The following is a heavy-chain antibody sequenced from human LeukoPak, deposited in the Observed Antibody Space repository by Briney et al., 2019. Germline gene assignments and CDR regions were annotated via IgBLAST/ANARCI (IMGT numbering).Heavy chain of an antibody. D-gene: IGHD1/OR15-1a*01. Sequence: GGSLRLSCAASGFTFSSYAMNWVRQAPGKGLEWVSTVCVRTGNTYYADSVKGRITISRDNSKDTLSLLMNSLRAEDTAIYYCAKGNWDKLEVFDYWGQGNLVTVSS. V-gene: IGHV3-23*01. J-gene: IGHJ4*02. CDR3: AKGNWDKLEVFDY. CDR2: VCVRTGNT. CDR1: GFTFSSYA.